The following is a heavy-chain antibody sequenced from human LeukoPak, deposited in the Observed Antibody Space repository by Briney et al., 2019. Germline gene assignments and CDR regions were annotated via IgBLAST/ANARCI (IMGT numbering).Heavy chain of an antibody. CDR2: IYYSGST. D-gene: IGHD1-26*01. Sequence: PSQTLSLTCTVSGGSISSGDYYWSWIRQPPGKGLEWIGYIYYSGSTYYNPSLKSRVTISVDTSKNQFSLKLSSVTAAETAVYYCARDLTTIVGASTWGQGTLVTVSS. CDR1: GGSISSGDYY. CDR3: ARDLTTIVGAST. J-gene: IGHJ5*02. V-gene: IGHV4-30-4*08.